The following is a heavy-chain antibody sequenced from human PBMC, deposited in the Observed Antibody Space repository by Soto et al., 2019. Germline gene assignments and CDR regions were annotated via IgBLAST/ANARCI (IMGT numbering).Heavy chain of an antibody. CDR1: GDSVSSNSAA. CDR2: TYYRSKWYN. J-gene: IGHJ4*02. V-gene: IGHV6-1*01. D-gene: IGHD3-22*01. Sequence: SQTLSLTCAISGDSVSSNSAAWNWIRQSPSRGLEWLGRTYYRSKWYNDYAVSVKSLITINPDTSKNQFSLQLNSVTPEDTAVYYCAREGFSGYYDSSGYYQDWGQGXLVTVYS. CDR3: AREGFSGYYDSSGYYQD.